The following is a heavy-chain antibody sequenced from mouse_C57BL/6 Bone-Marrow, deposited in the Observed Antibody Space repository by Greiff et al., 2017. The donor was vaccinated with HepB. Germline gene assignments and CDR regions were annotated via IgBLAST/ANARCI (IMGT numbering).Heavy chain of an antibody. V-gene: IGHV14-3*01. Sequence: EVQLQQPVAELVRPGASVKLSCTASGFNIKNPYMHWVKQRPEQGLEWIGRIDPANGNTKYAPKFQGKATITADTSSNTAYLQLSSLTSEDTAIYYGARQYLFAYWGQGTRVTVSA. J-gene: IGHJ3*01. CDR1: GFNIKNPY. D-gene: IGHD5-1*01. CDR3: ARQYLFAY. CDR2: IDPANGNT.